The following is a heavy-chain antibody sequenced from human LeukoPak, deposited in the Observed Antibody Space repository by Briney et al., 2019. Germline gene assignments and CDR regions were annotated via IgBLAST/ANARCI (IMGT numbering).Heavy chain of an antibody. D-gene: IGHD1/OR15-1a*01. CDR1: GYTFSNYG. J-gene: IGHJ1*01. Sequence: ASVKVSCKASGYTFSNYGISWVRQAPGQGLEWMGWISGYKGNTNYAQKLQGRVTMTTDTSTTTAYMELTSLRSDDTAVYYCARDNNVAPEYFQYWGQGTLVTVSS. CDR2: ISGYKGNT. CDR3: ARDNNVAPEYFQY. V-gene: IGHV1-18*01.